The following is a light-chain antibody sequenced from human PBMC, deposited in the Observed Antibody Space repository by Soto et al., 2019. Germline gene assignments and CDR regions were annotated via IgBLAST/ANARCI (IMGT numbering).Light chain of an antibody. J-gene: IGKJ4*01. V-gene: IGKV3-20*01. CDR1: QSVDSGM. Sequence: EIVLTQSPDTLSLSPGERATLSCRASQSVDSGMLGWYQQKRGEAPSLIIDSASTTATIIAGRFSSGWSGTDFILTISRLAAEDFVVYYWQQNAWTALTFGGGTKVEIK. CDR2: SAS. CDR3: QQNAWTALT.